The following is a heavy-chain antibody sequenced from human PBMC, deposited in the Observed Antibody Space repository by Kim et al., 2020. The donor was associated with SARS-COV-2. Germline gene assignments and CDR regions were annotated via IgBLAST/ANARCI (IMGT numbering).Heavy chain of an antibody. D-gene: IGHD1-1*01. CDR3: ARRYNWKRGLGHAFDI. CDR1: GGSMTTYF. V-gene: IGHV4-59*08. Sequence: SETLSLTCSVSGGSMTTYFWSWIRQPPGKTLEWIGYIYSSGSTNYNPSLKSRVIISVDTSKNQFSLNLRSVTAADTAVYYCARRYNWKRGLGHAFDIRG. CDR2: IYSSGST. J-gene: IGHJ3*02.